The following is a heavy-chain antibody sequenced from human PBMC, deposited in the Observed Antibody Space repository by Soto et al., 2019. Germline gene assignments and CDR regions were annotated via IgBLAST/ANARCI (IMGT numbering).Heavy chain of an antibody. CDR3: ARDQGAGQYGMDV. Sequence: QVQLVQSGAEVKTPGASVKVSCKASGYTFTSYGVSWVRQAPGQGLEWMGWISAYNGDTNYAQKVQGRVTMTTDTSATTTYMELRSLRPDDTAVYYCARDQGAGQYGMDVWGQGPTVTVSS. J-gene: IGHJ6*02. V-gene: IGHV1-18*01. CDR2: ISAYNGDT. CDR1: GYTFTSYG.